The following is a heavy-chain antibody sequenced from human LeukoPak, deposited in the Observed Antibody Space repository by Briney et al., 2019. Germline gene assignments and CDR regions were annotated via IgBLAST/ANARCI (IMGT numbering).Heavy chain of an antibody. CDR1: GGSISSSSYY. J-gene: IGHJ4*02. CDR2: IYYSGST. Sequence: SETLSLTCTVSGGSISSSSYYWGWIRQPPGKGLEWIGSIYYSGSTYYNPSLKSRVTISVDTSKNQFSLKLSSVTAADTAVYYCARHDFSRPRVTAYFDYWGQGTLVTVSS. V-gene: IGHV4-39*01. D-gene: IGHD3/OR15-3a*01. CDR3: ARHDFSRPRVTAYFDY.